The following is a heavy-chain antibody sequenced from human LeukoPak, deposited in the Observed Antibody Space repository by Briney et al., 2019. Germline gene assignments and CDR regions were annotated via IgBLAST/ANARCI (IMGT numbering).Heavy chain of an antibody. Sequence: SETLSLTCAVYGGSFSGYYWSWIRQPPGKGLEWIGEINHSGSTNYNPSLKSRVTISVDTSKNQFSLKLSSVTAADTAVYYCARGPGYYYYMDVWGKGTTVTVSS. CDR2: INHSGST. D-gene: IGHD1-1*01. CDR3: ARGPGYYYYMDV. CDR1: GGSFSGYY. J-gene: IGHJ6*03. V-gene: IGHV4-34*01.